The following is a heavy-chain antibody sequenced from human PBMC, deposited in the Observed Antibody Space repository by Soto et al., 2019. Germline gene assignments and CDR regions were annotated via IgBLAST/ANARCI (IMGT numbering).Heavy chain of an antibody. D-gene: IGHD5-12*01. CDR3: VRMGRSGYGLRE. CDR1: GFTFSSYS. V-gene: IGHV3-48*01. CDR2: ISSSSNTI. Sequence: GGSLRLSCAASGFTFSSYSMNWVRQAPGKGLEWVSSISSSSNTIYYVDSVKGRFAISRDNAKNSLYLQMNSLRAEDTAVYYCVRMGRSGYGLREWGQGTLVTVSS. J-gene: IGHJ4*02.